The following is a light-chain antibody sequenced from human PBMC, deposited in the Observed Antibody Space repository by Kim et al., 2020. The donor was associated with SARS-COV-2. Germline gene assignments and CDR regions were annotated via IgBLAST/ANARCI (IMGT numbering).Light chain of an antibody. J-gene: IGKJ5*01. CDR2: DAS. V-gene: IGKV1-16*01. CDR1: QGISTN. CDR3: QQYNSHPIT. Sequence: DIQMTQSPSSLSASVGDRVTITCRASQGISTNLAWLQQKPGEAPKSLIYDASSLQGGVPSRFSASGSGQDFTLTISSLQPADFAIYFCQQYNSHPITFGQGTRLEIK.